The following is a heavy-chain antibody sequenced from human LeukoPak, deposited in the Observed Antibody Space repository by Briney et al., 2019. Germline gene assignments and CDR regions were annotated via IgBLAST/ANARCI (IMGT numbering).Heavy chain of an antibody. Sequence: GGSLRLSCAASGFTVSSNYMSWVRQAPGKGLEWVSVIYSGGSTYYADSVKGRFTISRDNSKNTLYLQMNSLRAEDTAVYYCAKYYYDSSPSDAFDIWGQGTMVTVSS. V-gene: IGHV3-66*01. D-gene: IGHD3-22*01. J-gene: IGHJ3*02. CDR3: AKYYYDSSPSDAFDI. CDR2: IYSGGST. CDR1: GFTVSSNY.